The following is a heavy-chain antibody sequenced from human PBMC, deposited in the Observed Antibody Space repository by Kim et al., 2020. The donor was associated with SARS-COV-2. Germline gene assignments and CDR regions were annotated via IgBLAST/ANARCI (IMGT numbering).Heavy chain of an antibody. D-gene: IGHD6-13*01. CDR3: ARRYSSSWEFDY. CDR1: GGSFSDYY. J-gene: IGHJ4*02. Sequence: SETLSLTCAVYGGSFSDYYWNWIRQPPGKGLEWFGEINHSGRTYYNPSLKSRVTISVDTSKNQFSLKLSSVTAADTAVYYCARRYSSSWEFDYWGQG. CDR2: INHSGRT. V-gene: IGHV4-34*01.